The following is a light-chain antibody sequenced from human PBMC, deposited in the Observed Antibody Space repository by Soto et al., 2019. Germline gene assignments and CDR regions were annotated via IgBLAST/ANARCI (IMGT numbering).Light chain of an antibody. CDR3: QQYNNWPFT. CDR2: GAS. J-gene: IGKJ3*01. CDR1: QSVSSN. Sequence: EIVMTQSPATLSVSPGERDTFSCRASQSVSSNLAWYQQKPGQAPRLLIYGASTRATGILARFSGSGSGTEFTLTISSLQPEDFAVYYCQQYNNWPFTFGPGTKVDIK. V-gene: IGKV3-15*01.